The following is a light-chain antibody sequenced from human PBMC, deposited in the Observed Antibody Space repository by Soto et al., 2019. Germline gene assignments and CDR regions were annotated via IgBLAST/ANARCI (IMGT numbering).Light chain of an antibody. CDR3: VLYMGSGVWV. V-gene: IGLV8-61*01. Sequence: QTVVTQEPSFSVSPGRTVTLTCGLSSGSVSTSYYPSWYQQTPGQAPRTLIYNTNKRSSGVPDRFSGSILGNKAALTITGAQEDDESDYYCVLYMGSGVWVFGGGTKLTVL. CDR1: SGSVSTSYY. J-gene: IGLJ3*02. CDR2: NTN.